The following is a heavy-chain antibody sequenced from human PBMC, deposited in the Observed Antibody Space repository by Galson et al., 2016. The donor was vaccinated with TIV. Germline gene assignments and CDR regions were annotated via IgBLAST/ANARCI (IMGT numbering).Heavy chain of an antibody. D-gene: IGHD2-2*01. Sequence: SVKVSCKASGYTFTDYYIHFVRQAPGQGLEWMGWINPASDGTNLAQKFQGRVTMTRDTSISTVFMELRRLTSDDTAVYSCARSSWGPPLGDCGSISCYTGWYFDLWGRGTLVTVSS. J-gene: IGHJ2*01. CDR2: INPASDGT. V-gene: IGHV1-2*02. CDR3: ARSSWGPPLGDCGSISCYTGWYFDL. CDR1: GYTFTDYY.